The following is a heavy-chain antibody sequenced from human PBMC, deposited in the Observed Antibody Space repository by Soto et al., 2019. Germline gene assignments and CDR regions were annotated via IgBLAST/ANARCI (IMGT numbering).Heavy chain of an antibody. CDR1: GDSFNSYA. CDR3: ARVGYCNTTNCLIYYYHYGTDV. V-gene: IGHV1-69*13. CDR2: IIPIFHTA. D-gene: IGHD2-2*01. Sequence: GASVKVSCKXSGDSFNSYAISWVRQAPGQGLEWMGGIIPIFHTANHAQKFQARVTMTADESASTAYMELSGLRSEDTAVYYCARVGYCNTTNCLIYYYHYGTDVWGQGTTVNVS. J-gene: IGHJ6*02.